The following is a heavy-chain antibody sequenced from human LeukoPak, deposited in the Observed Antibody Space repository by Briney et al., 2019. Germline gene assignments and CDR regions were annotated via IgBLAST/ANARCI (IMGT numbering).Heavy chain of an antibody. V-gene: IGHV3-30*03. CDR1: GFTFSSYG. Sequence: GGSLRLSCAASGFTFSSYGMHWVRQAPGKGLEWVAVISYDGSNKYYADSVKGRFTISRDNSKNALYLQMNSLRVEDTAVYYCAIDPNWGTHSWGQGVLVTVSS. D-gene: IGHD7-27*01. CDR3: AIDPNWGTHS. CDR2: ISYDGSNK. J-gene: IGHJ4*02.